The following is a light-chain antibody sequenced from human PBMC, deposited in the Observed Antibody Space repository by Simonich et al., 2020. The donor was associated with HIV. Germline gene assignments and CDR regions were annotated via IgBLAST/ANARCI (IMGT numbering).Light chain of an antibody. CDR1: QSVSSY. CDR2: GAS. J-gene: IGKJ1*01. CDR3: QQYGSSRT. V-gene: IGKV3-20*01. Sequence: EIVMTQSPATLSVSPGERATLSCRASQSVSSYLAWYQQKPGQAPRRLIYGASSRATGIPDRFSGSGSGTDFTLTISRLEPEDFAVYYCQQYGSSRTFGQGTKVEIK.